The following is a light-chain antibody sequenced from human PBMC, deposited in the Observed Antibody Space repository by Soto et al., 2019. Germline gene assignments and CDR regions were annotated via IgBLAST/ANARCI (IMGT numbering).Light chain of an antibody. Sequence: EVVLPQSPVTLSLSPGERATLSCRASQSFRGLLAWYQQKPGQAPRPLIFDASNRATGIPPRFSGSGSATDFTLTISSLEPEDFAVYYCQHRSSWPVSSGQGGLLEVK. CDR1: QSFRGL. CDR3: QHRSSWPVS. CDR2: DAS. V-gene: IGKV3-11*01. J-gene: IGKJ5*01.